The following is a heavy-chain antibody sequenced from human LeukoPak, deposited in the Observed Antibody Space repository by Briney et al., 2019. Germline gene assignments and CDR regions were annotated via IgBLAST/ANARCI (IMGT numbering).Heavy chain of an antibody. CDR2: IYTSGST. V-gene: IGHV4-4*07. J-gene: IGHJ5*02. CDR3: ARERSLELRLNWFDP. CDR1: GGSISSYY. Sequence: SETLSLTRTVSGGSISSYYWSWIRQPAGKGLEWIGRIYTSGSTNYNPSLKSRVTMSVDTSKNQFSLKLSSVTAADTAVFYCARERSLELRLNWFDPWGQGTLVTVSS. D-gene: IGHD1-7*01.